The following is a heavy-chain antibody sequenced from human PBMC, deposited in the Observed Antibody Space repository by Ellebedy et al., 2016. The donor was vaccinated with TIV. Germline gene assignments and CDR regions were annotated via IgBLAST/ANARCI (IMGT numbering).Heavy chain of an antibody. V-gene: IGHV3-11*01. CDR2: ISSSGSTI. Sequence: GESLKISCAASGFTFSDYYMSWIRQAPGKRLEWVSYISSSGSTIYYADSVKGRFTISRDNAKNSLYLQMNSLRAEDTALYYCAKGDCSSTSCHYDYWGQGTLVTVSS. D-gene: IGHD2-2*01. J-gene: IGHJ4*02. CDR1: GFTFSDYY. CDR3: AKGDCSSTSCHYDY.